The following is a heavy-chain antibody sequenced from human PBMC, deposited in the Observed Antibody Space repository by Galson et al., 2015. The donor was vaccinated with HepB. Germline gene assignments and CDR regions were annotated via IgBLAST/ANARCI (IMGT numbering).Heavy chain of an antibody. CDR3: ARALFYYDSGNYGDY. Sequence: SVKASCKASGYSFTNYAMNWVRQAPGQGLEWMGWINTNTGNPTYAQGFTGRFIFSLDSSVTTAYLQITSLKAEDTAVYYCARALFYYDSGNYGDYWGQGSLVTVSS. CDR2: INTNTGNP. V-gene: IGHV7-4-1*02. D-gene: IGHD3-10*01. J-gene: IGHJ4*02. CDR1: GYSFTNYA.